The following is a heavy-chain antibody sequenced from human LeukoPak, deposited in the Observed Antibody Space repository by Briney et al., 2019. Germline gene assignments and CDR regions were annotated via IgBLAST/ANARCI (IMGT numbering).Heavy chain of an antibody. V-gene: IGHV4-31*03. Sequence: SETLSLTCTVSGGSISSGGYYWSWIRQHPGKGLEWIGYIDYSGSTYYNPSLKSRVTISVDTSKIQFSLKLSSVTAADTAVYYCARAAGWPGRDYFDYWGQGTLVTVSS. CDR1: GGSISSGGYY. J-gene: IGHJ4*02. D-gene: IGHD6-19*01. CDR2: IDYSGST. CDR3: ARAAGWPGRDYFDY.